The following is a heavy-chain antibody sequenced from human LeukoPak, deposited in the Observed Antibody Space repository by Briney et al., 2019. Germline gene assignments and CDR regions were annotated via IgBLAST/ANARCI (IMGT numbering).Heavy chain of an antibody. J-gene: IGHJ4*02. D-gene: IGHD5-24*01. CDR1: GFTFSRYW. CDR3: ARDRGYSTSDF. CDR2: MDQDGSEK. Sequence: PGGSLRLSCAASGFTFSRYWMSWVRQAPGKGLEWVANMDQDGSEKNYVDSVKGRSTISRDNAKSSVFLQMNSLRVEDTAVYYCARDRGYSTSDFWGQGTLVTVSS. V-gene: IGHV3-7*04.